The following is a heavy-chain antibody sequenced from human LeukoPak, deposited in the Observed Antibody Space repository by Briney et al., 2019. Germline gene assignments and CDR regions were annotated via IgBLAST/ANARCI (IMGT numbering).Heavy chain of an antibody. V-gene: IGHV3-21*01. J-gene: IGHJ4*02. Sequence: PGGSLRLSCAASGFTFSTCSMKWVRQAPGKALEWVSSISGSSYHIYYADSVKGRFTISRDSANNLLYLRMNSLRAEDTAVYYCASGTIVGARGADNWGQGTLVTVSS. D-gene: IGHD1-26*01. CDR1: GFTFSTCS. CDR3: ASGTIVGARGADN. CDR2: ISGSSYHI.